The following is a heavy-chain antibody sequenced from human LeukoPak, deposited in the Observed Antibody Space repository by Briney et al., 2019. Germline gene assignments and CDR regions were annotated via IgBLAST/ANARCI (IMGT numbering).Heavy chain of an antibody. CDR2: IIPIFGTA. CDR3: ARLGCSSTSCYIRDAFDI. D-gene: IGHD2-2*02. CDR1: GGTFSSYA. Sequence: GSSVKVSCKASGGTFSSYAISWVRQAPGQGLEWMGGIIPIFGTANYAQKFQGRVTITADESTSTAYMELSSLRSEDTAVYYCARLGCSSTSCYIRDAFDIWGQGTMVTVSS. J-gene: IGHJ3*02. V-gene: IGHV1-69*01.